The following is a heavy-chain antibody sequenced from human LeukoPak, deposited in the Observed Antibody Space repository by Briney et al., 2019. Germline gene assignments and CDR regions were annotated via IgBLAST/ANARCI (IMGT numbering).Heavy chain of an antibody. CDR1: GVTFSSYT. Sequence: GGCLRLSCAPSGVTFSSYTINWVRQAPGKGLEWVSAISGSGESAYYADSVKGRFTFSRDNSKNTLYLQMNSLRAEDTAVYFCARRGAAGSYLGYFDSWGQGTLVTVSS. CDR2: ISGSGESA. D-gene: IGHD3-10*01. V-gene: IGHV3-23*01. CDR3: ARRGAAGSYLGYFDS. J-gene: IGHJ4*02.